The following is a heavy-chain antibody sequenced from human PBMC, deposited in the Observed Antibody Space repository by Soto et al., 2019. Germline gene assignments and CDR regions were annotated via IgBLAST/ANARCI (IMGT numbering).Heavy chain of an antibody. Sequence: PGGSLRLSWSASGFTFSDYYMSWIRQAPGKGLEWVSYISSSGSTIYYADSVKGRFTISRDNAKNSLYLQMNSLRAEDTAVYYCAREQGSGSDYYGMDVWGQGTMVTVSS. D-gene: IGHD3-10*01. J-gene: IGHJ6*02. CDR1: GFTFSDYY. CDR3: AREQGSGSDYYGMDV. CDR2: ISSSGSTI. V-gene: IGHV3-11*01.